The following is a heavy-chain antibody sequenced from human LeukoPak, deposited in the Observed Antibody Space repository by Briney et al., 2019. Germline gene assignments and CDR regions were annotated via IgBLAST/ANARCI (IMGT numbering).Heavy chain of an antibody. D-gene: IGHD6-19*01. Sequence: SVKVSCKASGGTFSRYAISWVRQAPGQGLEWTGGILPIIGTANYAQKFQGRVTITADESTSTAYMELSSLRSEDTAVYYCATSRIAVAGTGLDYGGQGTLVTVSS. V-gene: IGHV1-69*13. CDR3: ATSRIAVAGTGLDY. CDR1: GGTFSRYA. J-gene: IGHJ4*02. CDR2: ILPIIGTA.